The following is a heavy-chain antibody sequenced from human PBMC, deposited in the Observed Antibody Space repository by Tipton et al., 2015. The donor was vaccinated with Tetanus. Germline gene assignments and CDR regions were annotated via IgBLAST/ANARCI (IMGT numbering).Heavy chain of an antibody. V-gene: IGHV4-30-4*01. CDR2: IYNSGGT. Sequence: TLSLTCTVSGGSISSDDYYWSWIRQPPGKGLEWIGYIYNSGGTYYNPSLRSRVTISVDTSKNQLSLRLNSVTSADTAVYYCARTSGYMYSDCWGRGTLVTVSS. CDR1: GGSISSDDYY. D-gene: IGHD3-3*01. J-gene: IGHJ4*02. CDR3: ARTSGYMYSDC.